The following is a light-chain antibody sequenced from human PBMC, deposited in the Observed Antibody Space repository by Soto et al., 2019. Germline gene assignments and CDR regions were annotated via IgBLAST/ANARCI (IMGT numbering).Light chain of an antibody. CDR3: ATWDDSLNGFYV. J-gene: IGLJ1*01. CDR2: RNN. V-gene: IGLV1-47*01. Sequence: QSVLAQPPSASLTPGHGVTISCSGSTSNIGSNYVYWYQQLPGTAPKLLIYRNNQRPSGVPDRFSGSKSGTSASLAISGLRSDDEADYFCATWDDSLNGFYVFGTGTKVTVL. CDR1: TSNIGSNY.